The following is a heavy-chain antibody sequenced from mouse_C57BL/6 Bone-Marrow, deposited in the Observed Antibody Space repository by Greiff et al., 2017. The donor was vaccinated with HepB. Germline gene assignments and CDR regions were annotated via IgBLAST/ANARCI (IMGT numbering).Heavy chain of an antibody. CDR1: GYTFTDYY. CDR3: TYDYDPWFAY. D-gene: IGHD2-4*01. J-gene: IGHJ3*01. V-gene: IGHV1-77*01. CDR2: IGPGSGST. Sequence: QVQLTESGAELVKPGASLTISCKASGYTFTDYYINWVKQRPGQGLEWIGKIGPGSGSTYYNEKFKGKATLTADKSSSTAYMQLSSLTSEDSAVYFCTYDYDPWFAYWGQGTLVTVSA.